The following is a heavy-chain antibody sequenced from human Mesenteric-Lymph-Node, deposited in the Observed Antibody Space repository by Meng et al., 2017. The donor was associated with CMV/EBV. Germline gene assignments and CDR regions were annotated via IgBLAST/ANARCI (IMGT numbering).Heavy chain of an antibody. J-gene: IGHJ6*02. CDR2: ISYDGSNK. CDR3: ARAIYCSGGSCYEDYYYGMDV. V-gene: IGHV3-30-3*01. Sequence: GGSLRPSCAASGFTFSSYAMHWVRQAPGKGLEWVAVISYDGSNKYYADSVKGRFTISRDNSKNTLYLRMNSLRAEDTAVYYCARAIYCSGGSCYEDYYYGMDVWGQGTTVTVSS. D-gene: IGHD2-15*01. CDR1: GFTFSSYA.